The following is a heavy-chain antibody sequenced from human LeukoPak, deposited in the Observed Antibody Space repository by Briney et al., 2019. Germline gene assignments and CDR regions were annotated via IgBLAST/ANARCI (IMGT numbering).Heavy chain of an antibody. CDR1: GFTFSSYA. Sequence: GGSLRLSCAASGFTFSSYAMSWVRQAPGKGLEWVSAISGSGGSTYYADSVKGRFTISRDNSKNTLYPQMNSLRAEDTAVYYCAKDRATVTTVFATDGMDVWGQGTTVTVSS. J-gene: IGHJ6*02. V-gene: IGHV3-23*01. CDR3: AKDRATVTTVFATDGMDV. D-gene: IGHD4-11*01. CDR2: ISGSGGST.